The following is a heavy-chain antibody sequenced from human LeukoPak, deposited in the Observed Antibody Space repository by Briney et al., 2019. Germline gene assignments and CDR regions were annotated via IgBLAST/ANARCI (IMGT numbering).Heavy chain of an antibody. V-gene: IGHV4-39*07. CDR2: IYTSGST. CDR1: GDSIRSSSYH. J-gene: IGHJ4*02. CDR3: ASGSYPRDRDY. D-gene: IGHD1-26*01. Sequence: SETLSLTCTVSGDSIRSSSYHWGWIRQPPGKGLEWIGRIYTSGSTNYNPSLKSRVTISVDTSKNQFSLKLSSVTAADTAVYYCASGSYPRDRDYWGQGTLVTVSS.